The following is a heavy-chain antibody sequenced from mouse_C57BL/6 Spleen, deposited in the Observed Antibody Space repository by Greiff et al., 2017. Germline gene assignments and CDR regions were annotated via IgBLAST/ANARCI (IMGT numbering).Heavy chain of an antibody. CDR2: INPSSGYT. CDR3: ARSGPSFDY. Sequence: QVHVKQSGAELARPGASVKMSCKASGYTFTSYTMHWVKQRPGQGLEWIGYINPSSGYTKYNQKFKDKATLTADKSSSTAYMQLSSLTSEDSAVYYCARSGPSFDYWGQGTTLTVSS. V-gene: IGHV1-4*01. CDR1: GYTFTSYT. J-gene: IGHJ2*01.